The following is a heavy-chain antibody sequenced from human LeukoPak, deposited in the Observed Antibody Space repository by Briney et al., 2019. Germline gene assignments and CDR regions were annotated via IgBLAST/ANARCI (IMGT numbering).Heavy chain of an antibody. CDR2: INPNSGGT. V-gene: IGHV1-2*06. CDR3: ARDRLSQKGFDP. J-gene: IGHJ5*02. CDR1: GYTFTGYY. Sequence: ASVKVSCKASGYTFTGYYMHWVRQAPGQGLEWMGRINPNSGGTNYAQKFQGRVTMTRDTSISTAYMELSRLRSDDTAVYYCARDRLSQKGFDPWGQGTLVTVSS.